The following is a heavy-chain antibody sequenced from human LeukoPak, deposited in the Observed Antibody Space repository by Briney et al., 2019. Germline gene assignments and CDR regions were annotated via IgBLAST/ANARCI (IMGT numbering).Heavy chain of an antibody. D-gene: IGHD3-10*01. V-gene: IGHV7-4-1*02. CDR1: GYTFTSYA. CDR3: ARDRLSYYGSGSYFHYFDY. CDR2: INTNTGNP. J-gene: IGHJ4*02. Sequence: ASVKVSCKASGYTFTSYAMNWVRQDPGQGLEWMGWINTNTGNPTYAQGFTGRFVFSLDTSVSTAYLQISSLKAEDTAVYYCARDRLSYYGSGSYFHYFDYWGQGTLVTVSS.